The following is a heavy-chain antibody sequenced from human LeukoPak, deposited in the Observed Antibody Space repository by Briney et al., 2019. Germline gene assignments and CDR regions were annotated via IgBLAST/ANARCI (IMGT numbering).Heavy chain of an antibody. J-gene: IGHJ6*02. CDR3: ARRGAARRYDGMDV. CDR1: GGFISSYY. Sequence: SETLSLTCTVSGGFISSYYWYYIRQPPGKGLEWIGDIHHSGTTNYNPSLKSRVIISVDTSKSQFSLKLSSVTAAVTAVYYCARRGAARRYDGMDVWGQGTMVTVSS. V-gene: IGHV4-59*12. CDR2: IHHSGTT. D-gene: IGHD6-6*01.